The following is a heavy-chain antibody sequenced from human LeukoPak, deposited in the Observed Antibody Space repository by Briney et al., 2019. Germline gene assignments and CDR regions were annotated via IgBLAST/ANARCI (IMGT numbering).Heavy chain of an antibody. V-gene: IGHV3-23*01. Sequence: PGGSLRLSCAASGFTFTSYSMNWVRQAPGKGLEWVSTISGGGGSTYYADSVKGRFTISRDNSKNTLYLQMNSLRAEDTALYYCAREVSEGFDFWGQGTLVTVSS. D-gene: IGHD3-22*01. CDR2: ISGGGGST. CDR3: AREVSEGFDF. J-gene: IGHJ4*02. CDR1: GFTFTSYS.